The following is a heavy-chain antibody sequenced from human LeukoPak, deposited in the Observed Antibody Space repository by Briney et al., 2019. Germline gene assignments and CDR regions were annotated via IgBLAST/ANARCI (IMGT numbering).Heavy chain of an antibody. CDR2: INHSGST. Sequence: NTSETLSLTCTVSGGSISSSSYYWGWIRQPPGKGLERIGEINHSGSTNYNPSLKSRVTISVDTSKNQFSLKLSSVTAADTAVYYCARGRVELRRRSFDYWGQGTLVTVSP. D-gene: IGHD2-21*01. CDR3: ARGRVELRRRSFDY. J-gene: IGHJ4*02. V-gene: IGHV4-39*07. CDR1: GGSISSSSYY.